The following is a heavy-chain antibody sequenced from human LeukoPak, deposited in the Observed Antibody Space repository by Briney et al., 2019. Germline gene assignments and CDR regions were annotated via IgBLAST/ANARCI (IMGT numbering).Heavy chain of an antibody. J-gene: IGHJ5*02. CDR1: GGSISSSSYY. Sequence: SETLSLTCTVSGGSISSSSYYWGRIRQPPGKGLEWIGIIYYSGSTYYNPSLKSRLTISVDTSKNQFSLKLSSVTATDTAVYYCARRGYCSSTSCYEYWFDPWGQGTLVTVSS. V-gene: IGHV4-39*01. CDR3: ARRGYCSSTSCYEYWFDP. D-gene: IGHD2-2*01. CDR2: IYYSGST.